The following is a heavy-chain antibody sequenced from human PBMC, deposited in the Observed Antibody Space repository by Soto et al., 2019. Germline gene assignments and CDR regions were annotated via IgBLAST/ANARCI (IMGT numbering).Heavy chain of an antibody. V-gene: IGHV3-9*01. D-gene: IGHD5-12*01. CDR1: GFTFDEYA. J-gene: IGHJ3*02. CDR2: ISWNSGSI. CDR3: AKGSSGYEKTPAFDI. Sequence: SLRLSCAATGFTFDEYAMHGVRQAPGKGLEWVSGISWNSGSIGYADSVKGRFTISRDNAKNSLYLQMNSLRAEDTALYYCAKGSSGYEKTPAFDIWGQGTMVTVSS.